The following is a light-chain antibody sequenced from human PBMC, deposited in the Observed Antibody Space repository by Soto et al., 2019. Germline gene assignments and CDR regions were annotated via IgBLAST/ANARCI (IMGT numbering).Light chain of an antibody. J-gene: IGLJ2*01. V-gene: IGLV2-14*01. Sequence: QAVVTQPASVSGSPGQSITIACTGTSSDVGGYKYVSWYQQLPGKAPKLMIYEVSNRPSGVSNRFSGSKSGNTASLTISGLQAEDEADYYCSSYASSSILVFGGGTKLTVL. CDR2: EVS. CDR1: SSDVGGYKY. CDR3: SSYASSSILV.